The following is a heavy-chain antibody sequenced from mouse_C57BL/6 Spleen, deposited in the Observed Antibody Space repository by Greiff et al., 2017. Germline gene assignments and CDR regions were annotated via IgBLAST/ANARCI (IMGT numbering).Heavy chain of an antibody. CDR2: IYPGDGDT. CDR3: ARSYYGSSYWYFDV. Sequence: QVQLKQSGPELVKPGASVKISCKASGYAFSSSWMNWVKQRPGKGLEWIGRIYPGDGDTTYNGKFKGKATLTADKSSSTAYMQLSSLTSEDSAVYFCARSYYGSSYWYFDVWGTGTTVTVSS. J-gene: IGHJ1*03. CDR1: GYAFSSSW. D-gene: IGHD1-1*01. V-gene: IGHV1-82*01.